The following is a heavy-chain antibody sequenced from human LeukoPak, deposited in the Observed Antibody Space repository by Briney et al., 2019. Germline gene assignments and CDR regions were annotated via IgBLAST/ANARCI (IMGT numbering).Heavy chain of an antibody. V-gene: IGHV4-59*08. J-gene: IGHJ5*02. D-gene: IGHD2-2*01. CDR2: IYYSGST. Sequence: PSETLCLSCTASGCAISRYHRSWIRQPPGKGLEWIGYIYYSGSTNYNPSLKSRVTISVDTSTNQFSLKLSSVPAADTAVYYCARPSFYCSSSSCSNWFGHWGQGTLVTVSS. CDR1: GCAISRYH. CDR3: ARPSFYCSSSSCSNWFGH.